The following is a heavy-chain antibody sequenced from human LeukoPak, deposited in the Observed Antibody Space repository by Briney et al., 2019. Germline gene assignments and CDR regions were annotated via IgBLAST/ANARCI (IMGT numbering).Heavy chain of an antibody. CDR1: GFTFDEYA. J-gene: IGHJ6*03. D-gene: IGHD3-16*01. CDR2: ISWNSCTI. CDR3: AKDAGGLYYYYMGV. Sequence: PGRSLRLSCAASGFTFDEYAMHWVRQAPGKGLEGVSGISWNSCTIGYADSVKGRFTISRDNARNSLYLQMNSLRAEDTALYYCAKDAGGLYYYYMGVSGKGTTVTTSS. V-gene: IGHV3-9*01.